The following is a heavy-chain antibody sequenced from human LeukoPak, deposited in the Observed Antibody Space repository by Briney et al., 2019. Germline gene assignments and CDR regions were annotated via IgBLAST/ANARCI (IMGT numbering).Heavy chain of an antibody. CDR1: GGSISSYY. Sequence: PSETLSLTCTVSGGSISSYYWSWIRQPAGKGLEWIGRIYTSGSTNYNPSPKSRVTMSVDTSKNQFSLKLSSVTAADTAVYYCARGRYCSADICSGGDAFDIWGQGTMVSVS. CDR3: ARGRYCSADICSGGDAFDI. D-gene: IGHD2-15*01. J-gene: IGHJ3*02. CDR2: IYTSGST. V-gene: IGHV4-4*07.